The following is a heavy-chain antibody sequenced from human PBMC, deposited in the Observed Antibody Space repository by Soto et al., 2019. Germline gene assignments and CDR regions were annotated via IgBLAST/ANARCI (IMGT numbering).Heavy chain of an antibody. CDR3: ARGSGSYYYYGMDV. CDR2: IYYSGST. J-gene: IGHJ6*02. V-gene: IGHV4-59*01. CDR1: GGSISSYY. D-gene: IGHD3-10*01. Sequence: LSLTCTVSGGSISSYYWSWIRQPPGKGLEWIGYIYYSGSTNYNPSLKSRVTISVDTSKNQFSLKLSSVTAADTAVYYCARGSGSYYYYGMDVWGQGTTVTVSS.